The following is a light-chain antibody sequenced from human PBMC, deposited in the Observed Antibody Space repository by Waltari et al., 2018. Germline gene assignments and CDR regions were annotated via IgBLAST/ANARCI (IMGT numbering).Light chain of an antibody. J-gene: IGKJ2*01. V-gene: IGKV4-1*01. CDR3: QHYYSIPYT. CDR2: WAS. CDR1: QSLFDASNSKHS. Sequence: DIAMTQSPDSLAVSLGGTATIHCKSTQSLFDASNSKHSVAWYQQTPGQPPKLLIYWASTRPSGVPDRFSGSGVGTEFTLTISNLQAEDVAVYYCQHYYSIPYTFGQGTKLEIK.